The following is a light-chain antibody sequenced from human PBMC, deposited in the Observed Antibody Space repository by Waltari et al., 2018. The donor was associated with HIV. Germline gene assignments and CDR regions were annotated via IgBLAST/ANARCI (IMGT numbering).Light chain of an antibody. Sequence: QSALTQPASVSGSPGQSITISCTGTSSDVGGYNYVSWYQQHPGKAPKLMIYDVSNRPSGVSKRFSGSKSCHTASLTISGLQAEDEADYYCSSYTSSSPYAFGTGTKVTVL. V-gene: IGLV2-14*03. CDR2: DVS. CDR3: SSYTSSSPYA. CDR1: SSDVGGYNY. J-gene: IGLJ1*01.